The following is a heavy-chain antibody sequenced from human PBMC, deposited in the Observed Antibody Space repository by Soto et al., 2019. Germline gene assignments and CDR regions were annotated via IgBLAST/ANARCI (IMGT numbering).Heavy chain of an antibody. CDR2: IYYSGST. Sequence: PSETLSLTCTVSGGSISSYYWSWIRQPPGKGLEWIGYIYYSGSTNYNPSLKSRVTISVDTSKNQFSLNLSSVTAADTAVYYCAREWKYYDSSGYYFDYWGQGTQVTVSS. CDR1: GGSISSYY. V-gene: IGHV4-59*12. J-gene: IGHJ4*02. D-gene: IGHD3-22*01. CDR3: AREWKYYDSSGYYFDY.